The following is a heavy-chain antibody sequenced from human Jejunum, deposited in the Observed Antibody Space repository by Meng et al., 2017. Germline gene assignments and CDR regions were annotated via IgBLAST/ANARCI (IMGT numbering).Heavy chain of an antibody. J-gene: IGHJ4*02. D-gene: IGHD5-24*01. CDR1: GFIFRNYD. CDR3: AKEDREAAGGHWLQPLDS. CDR2: IGTVGDT. Sequence: QAVEAGGGSGAPGGSLRLSCAASGFIFRNYDMHWVRQAPGKGLEWVSAIGTVGDTYYPDSVKGRFTISREDAKNSLYLQMNSLTAGDTAMYYCAKEDREAAGGHWLQPLDSWGQGTLVTVSS. V-gene: IGHV3-13*01.